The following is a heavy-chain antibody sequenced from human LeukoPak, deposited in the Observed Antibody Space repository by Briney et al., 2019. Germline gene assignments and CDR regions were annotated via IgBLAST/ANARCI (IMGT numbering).Heavy chain of an antibody. J-gene: IGHJ4*02. D-gene: IGHD6-13*01. CDR1: GFTFSSYA. Sequence: GGSLRLAWAASGFTFSSYAMHWVRQAPGEGLEWVAVISYDGSNKYYADSDKGRFTISRDNSKNTLYLQMNSLRAEDTAVYYCAKAGSSSWYYFDYWGQGTLVTVSS. CDR2: ISYDGSNK. V-gene: IGHV3-30-3*01. CDR3: AKAGSSSWYYFDY.